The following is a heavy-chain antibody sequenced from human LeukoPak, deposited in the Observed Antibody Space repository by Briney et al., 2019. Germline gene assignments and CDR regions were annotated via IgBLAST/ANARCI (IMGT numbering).Heavy chain of an antibody. V-gene: IGHV3-48*02. J-gene: IGHJ4*02. CDR2: ITGGSTTI. CDR3: ARRIDF. Sequence: GGSLRLSCVASGFTFSSYSMNWVRQAPGKGLEWVSYITGGSTTIYYADSVKGRFTISRDNAKNSLFLQMNSLRDEDTAVYYCARRIDFWGQGPLVTVSS. CDR1: GFTFSSYS.